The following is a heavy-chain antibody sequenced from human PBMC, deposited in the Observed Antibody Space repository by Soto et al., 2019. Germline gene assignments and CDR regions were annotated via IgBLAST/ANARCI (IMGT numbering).Heavy chain of an antibody. D-gene: IGHD3-22*01. J-gene: IGHJ4*02. CDR3: ARDTYDTTGYPLDY. CDR1: GYTFPSYG. V-gene: IGHV1-18*04. CDR2: LSTFHGNT. Sequence: GASVKVSCKASGYTFPSYGISWLRQAPGQRLERMGSLSTFHGNTNYAQKSQGSVTMTTATSTSTAYMELRSLTSDDTAIYYCARDTYDTTGYPLDYWGQGTLVTVSS.